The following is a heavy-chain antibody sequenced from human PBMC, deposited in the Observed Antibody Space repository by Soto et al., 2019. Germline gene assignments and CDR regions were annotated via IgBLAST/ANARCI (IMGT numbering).Heavy chain of an antibody. J-gene: IGHJ4*02. CDR1: GYTFTSYG. Sequence: ASVKVSCKASGYTFTSYGISWVRQAPGQGLEWMGWISAYNGNTNYAQELQGRVTMTADTSTSTAYMELRSLRSDDTAVYYCARAYGIAVAGDFDYWGQGTLVTVSS. CDR3: ARAYGIAVAGDFDY. V-gene: IGHV1-18*01. CDR2: ISAYNGNT. D-gene: IGHD6-19*01.